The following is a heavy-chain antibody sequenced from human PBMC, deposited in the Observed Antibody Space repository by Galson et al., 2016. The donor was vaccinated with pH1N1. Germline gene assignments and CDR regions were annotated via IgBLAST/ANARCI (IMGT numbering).Heavy chain of an antibody. Sequence: ATLSLTCSVSGGSVGSDCYWGWIRQPPGKGLEWIGSIYYSGSTYYNPSLRGRVTISMDTSRNQLSLMLTSVTAADSAVYYRARPSRNFGDYAYWGQGTLVAVSS. D-gene: IGHD4-17*01. CDR3: ARPSRNFGDYAY. CDR1: GGSVGSDCY. CDR2: IYYSGST. J-gene: IGHJ4*02. V-gene: IGHV4-39*01.